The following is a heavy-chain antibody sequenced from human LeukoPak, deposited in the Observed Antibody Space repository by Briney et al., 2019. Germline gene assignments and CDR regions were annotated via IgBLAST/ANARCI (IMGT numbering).Heavy chain of an antibody. V-gene: IGHV4-38-2*02. CDR2: IYHSGST. J-gene: IGHJ5*02. CDR1: GYSISSGYY. Sequence: SETLSLTCAVSGYSISSGYYWGWLRQPPGKGLEWIGSIYHSGSTYYNPSLKGRVTISVDTSKNQFSLKLSSVTAADTAVYYCARDRDSRSSGNWFDPWGQGTLVTVSS. CDR3: ARDRDSRSSGNWFDP. D-gene: IGHD6-6*01.